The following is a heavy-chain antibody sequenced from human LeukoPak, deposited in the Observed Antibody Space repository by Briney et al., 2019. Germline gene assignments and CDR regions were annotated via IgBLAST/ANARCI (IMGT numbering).Heavy chain of an antibody. Sequence: PGGSLRLSCAASGFTVSTNHVSWVRLAPGKGLEWVSIIYTAGSTFYADSVKGRFTISRDNSNNILYLQMNSLRAEDTAVYYCTRDSRKESGIYYSDYWGQGTLVTVSS. CDR3: TRDSRKESGIYYSDY. CDR2: IYTAGST. D-gene: IGHD2/OR15-2a*01. J-gene: IGHJ4*02. CDR1: GFTVSTNH. V-gene: IGHV3-66*01.